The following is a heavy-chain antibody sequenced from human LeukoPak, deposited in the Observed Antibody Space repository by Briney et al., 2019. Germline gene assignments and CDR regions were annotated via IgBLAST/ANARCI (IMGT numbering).Heavy chain of an antibody. J-gene: IGHJ4*02. V-gene: IGHV3-21*01. CDR3: ATHVVAVGFDY. CDR2: ITSSSSYI. D-gene: IGHD3-22*01. CDR1: GFTFSSYT. Sequence: GGSLRLSCAASGFTFSSYTMKWLRQAPGQGLEWVSSITSSSSYIYYADSVMGRFTISRDNANNSLYLQMNSLRAEDTAVYYCATHVVAVGFDYWGQGILVTFAS.